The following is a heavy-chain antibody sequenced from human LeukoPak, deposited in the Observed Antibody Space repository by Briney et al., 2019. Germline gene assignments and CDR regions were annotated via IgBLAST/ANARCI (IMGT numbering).Heavy chain of an antibody. Sequence: SETLSLSCTVSGGSISSYYWNWIRQPPGKGLEWIGYINYIRTTDYNPSLKSRVTISLDTSKNRFSLKLSSVTAADTAMYYCARSYSSSDHYYYYGMDVWGQGTTVTVSS. V-gene: IGHV4-59*08. D-gene: IGHD6-13*01. CDR3: ARSYSSSDHYYYYGMDV. J-gene: IGHJ6*02. CDR2: INYIRTT. CDR1: GGSISSYY.